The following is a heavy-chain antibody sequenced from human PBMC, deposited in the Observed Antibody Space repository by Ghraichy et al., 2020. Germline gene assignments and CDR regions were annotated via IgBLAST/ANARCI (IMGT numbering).Heavy chain of an antibody. CDR3: ARSLSGLDSGGY. CDR2: LFNDEST. J-gene: IGHJ4*02. Sequence: SETLSLTCTVSGGSISSDHWHWFRQHPGNGLDWNAYLFNDESTSYNPSLKNRVTISLDRSKNQLSLRLTSMTAADTAVYFCARSLSGLDSGGYWGQGTLVTVSS. D-gene: IGHD2-2*03. V-gene: IGHV4-59*01. CDR1: GGSISSDH.